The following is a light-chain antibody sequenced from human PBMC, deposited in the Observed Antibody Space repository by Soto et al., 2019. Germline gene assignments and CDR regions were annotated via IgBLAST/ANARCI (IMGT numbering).Light chain of an antibody. CDR3: HQYSSSSTT. J-gene: IGKJ1*01. Sequence: ENVLKKSLDTLSLSPGDRATLSCWASQRVVHIFLAWFQQTPGQAPRLLIYGAYSRATGIPDRFSGSGSGTDFTLTISRLEPEDFAVYYCHQYSSSSTTFGKGTRWIS. CDR1: QRVVHIF. V-gene: IGKV3-20*01. CDR2: GAY.